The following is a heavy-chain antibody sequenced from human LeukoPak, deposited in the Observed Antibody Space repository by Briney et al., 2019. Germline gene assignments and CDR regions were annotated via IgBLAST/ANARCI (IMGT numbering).Heavy chain of an antibody. CDR1: GASISNYY. CDR2: IYYSGST. CDR3: ARDRGYLDGFDI. V-gene: IGHV4-59*01. D-gene: IGHD3-10*01. J-gene: IGHJ3*02. Sequence: SETLSLTCTVSGASISNYYWGWIRQSPGKGLEWIGYIYYSGSTNYNPSLNSRVTISVDKSKSQLSLKLSSVTAADTAVYYCARDRGYLDGFDIWGQGTMVTVSS.